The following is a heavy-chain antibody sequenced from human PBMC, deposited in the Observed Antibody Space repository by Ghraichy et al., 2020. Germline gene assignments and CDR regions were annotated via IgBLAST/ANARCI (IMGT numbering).Heavy chain of an antibody. D-gene: IGHD5-18*01. CDR2: ISSGTSM. J-gene: IGHJ4*02. CDR3: TRRPRGYRYGETYFDS. Sequence: GGSLRLSCEASGFTFSDYYMSWIRQAPGKGLEWVSHISSGTSMFYADSVKGRFTISRDNAKNSLFLQMNSLRAEDTAVYYCTRRPRGYRYGETYFDSWGQGTLVTVSS. V-gene: IGHV3-11*01. CDR1: GFTFSDYY.